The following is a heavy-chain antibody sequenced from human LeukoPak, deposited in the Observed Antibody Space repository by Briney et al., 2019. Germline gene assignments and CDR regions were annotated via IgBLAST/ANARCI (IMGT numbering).Heavy chain of an antibody. D-gene: IGHD2-21*01. J-gene: IGHJ4*02. Sequence: SETLSLTCAVYGGSFSGYYWSWIRQPPGKGLEWVGEINHSGSTNYNPSLKSRVTISVDTSKNQFSLKLSSVTAADTAVYYCASSGGGEIPYYFDYWGQGTLVTVSS. CDR2: INHSGST. CDR1: GGSFSGYY. CDR3: ASSGGGEIPYYFDY. V-gene: IGHV4-34*01.